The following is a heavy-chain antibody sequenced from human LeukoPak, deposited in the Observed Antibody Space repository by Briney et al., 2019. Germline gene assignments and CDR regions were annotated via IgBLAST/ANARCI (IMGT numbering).Heavy chain of an antibody. CDR2: IRADNGNT. V-gene: IGHV1-18*01. CDR3: ARGFGLVPAATIDY. CDR1: GYTFTNYG. J-gene: IGHJ4*02. D-gene: IGHD2-2*01. Sequence: ASVKVSCKASGYTFTNYGFNWVRQAPGQGLEWMGWIRADNGNTRYAQKFQGRVTLTTDTSTSTAFMDLRSLRSDDSAMYYCARGFGLVPAATIDYWGQGTLVTVSS.